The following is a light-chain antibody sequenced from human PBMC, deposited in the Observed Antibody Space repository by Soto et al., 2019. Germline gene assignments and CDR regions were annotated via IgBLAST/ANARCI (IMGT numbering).Light chain of an antibody. Sequence: TQSPVPLSLSPGERATLSCRASQSVSSSYLAWYQQKPGQAPRLLIYGASSRATGIPDRFSGSGSGTDFSLTISRLEPEDFATYYCQQLFDSPITFGQGTRLEIK. V-gene: IGKV3-20*01. CDR2: GAS. J-gene: IGKJ5*01. CDR1: QSVSSSY. CDR3: QQLFDSPIT.